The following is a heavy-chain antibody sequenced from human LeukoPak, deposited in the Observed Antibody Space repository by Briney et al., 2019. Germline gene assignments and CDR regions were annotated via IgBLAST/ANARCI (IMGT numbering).Heavy chain of an antibody. CDR3: ARDCGSSWYGGCFGY. V-gene: IGHV3-66*02. CDR1: GFTVSSSY. Sequence: PGGSLRVSCAASGFTVSSSYMSWVRQAPGKGLEWVSVIYSGGSTYYADSLKGRFTISRDISKNTLYLQMNSLRAEDTAVYYCARDCGSSWYGGCFGYWGQGTLVTVSS. J-gene: IGHJ4*02. CDR2: IYSGGST. D-gene: IGHD6-19*01.